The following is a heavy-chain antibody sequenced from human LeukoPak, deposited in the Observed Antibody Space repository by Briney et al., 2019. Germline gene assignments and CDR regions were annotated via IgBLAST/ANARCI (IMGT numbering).Heavy chain of an antibody. V-gene: IGHV3-23*01. CDR3: ARIPMAAGAYYFDY. D-gene: IGHD6-13*01. CDR2: ISGSGSST. J-gene: IGHJ4*02. CDR1: GVTFSSYA. Sequence: GGSLRLSCAASGVTFSSYAMSWVRQAPGKGLEWVSTISGSGSSTYYTASVRGRFTISRENSKNTLHPHMNSLRAEDTALYSCARIPMAAGAYYFDYWGQGTLVFVSS.